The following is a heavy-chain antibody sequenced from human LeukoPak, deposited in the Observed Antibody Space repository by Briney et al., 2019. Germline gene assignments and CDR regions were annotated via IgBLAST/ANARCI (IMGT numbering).Heavy chain of an antibody. Sequence: GASVKVSCKASGYTFTGYYMHWVRQAPGQGLEWMGWINPNSGGTNYAQKFQGRVTMTRDTSISTAYMELSRPRSDDTAVYYCARGKRARWLQAYYFDYWGQGTLVTVSS. D-gene: IGHD5-24*01. CDR2: INPNSGGT. CDR1: GYTFTGYY. CDR3: ARGKRARWLQAYYFDY. V-gene: IGHV1-2*02. J-gene: IGHJ4*02.